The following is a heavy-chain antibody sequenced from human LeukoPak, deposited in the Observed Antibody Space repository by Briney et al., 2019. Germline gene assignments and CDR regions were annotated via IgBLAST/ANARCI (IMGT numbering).Heavy chain of an antibody. D-gene: IGHD2-15*01. Sequence: SVKVSCKASGGTFSSYAISWVRQAPGQGLEWMGRIIPILGIANYAQKFQGRVTITADKSSSTAYMELSSLRSEDTAVYYCATEDYCSGGSCYYFDYWGQGTLVTVSS. V-gene: IGHV1-69*04. CDR2: IIPILGIA. J-gene: IGHJ4*02. CDR1: GGTFSSYA. CDR3: ATEDYCSGGSCYYFDY.